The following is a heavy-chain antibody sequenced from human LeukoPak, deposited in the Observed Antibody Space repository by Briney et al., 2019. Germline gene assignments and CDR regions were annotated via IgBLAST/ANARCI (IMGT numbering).Heavy chain of an antibody. CDR2: ISGDGGST. CDR3: AISGYFSGMDV. D-gene: IGHD3-10*01. J-gene: IGHJ6*02. CDR1: GFTFDDYA. V-gene: IGHV3-43*02. Sequence: GGSLRLSCAASGFTFDDYAMHWVRHAPGKGLEWVSLISGDGGSTYYADSVKGRFTISRDNSKNSLYLQMNSLRTEDTALYYCAISGYFSGMDVWGQGTTVTVSS.